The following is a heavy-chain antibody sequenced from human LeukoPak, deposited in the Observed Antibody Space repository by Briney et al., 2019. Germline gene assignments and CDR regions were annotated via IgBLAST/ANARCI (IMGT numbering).Heavy chain of an antibody. CDR2: IKQDGGEK. CDR3: ARDRQIAY. V-gene: IGHV3-7*01. Sequence: GGSLRLSCAASGFTFSNYWLTWVRQAPGQGLEWVANIKQDGGEKHYVDSVKGRFTISRDNAKNSLYLQMSSLRAEDTAVYYCARDRQIAYWGQGTLVTVSS. CDR1: GFTFSNYW. J-gene: IGHJ4*02.